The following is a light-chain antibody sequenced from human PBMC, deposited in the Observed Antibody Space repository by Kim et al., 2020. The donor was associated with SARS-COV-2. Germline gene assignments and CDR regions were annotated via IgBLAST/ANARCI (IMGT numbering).Light chain of an antibody. CDR1: ESSCTF. CDR3: QQNSYTAT. V-gene: IGKV1-39*01. Sequence: SSLVGDGATICCRASESSCTFVQWYQQKPEKAPTVLFYAASNLRSGVPTRFSGSGSGTDFTLTISRLQPEDFASYYCQQNSYTATFGRGTKVDIK. J-gene: IGKJ1*01. CDR2: AAS.